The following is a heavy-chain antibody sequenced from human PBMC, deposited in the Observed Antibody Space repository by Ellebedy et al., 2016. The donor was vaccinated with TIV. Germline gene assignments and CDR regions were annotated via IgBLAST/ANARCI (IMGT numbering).Heavy chain of an antibody. Sequence: SETLSLTCSVSAASIGTSDHYWGWIRQSPGKGLEWLGSMYFRGNKHFYNPSLRGRVTISVDTSKNTFSLRLTSVTAADTAVYYCSNLEGASGTYYRPAFDMWGQGTSVIVSS. CDR1: AASIGTSDHY. D-gene: IGHD3-10*01. V-gene: IGHV4-39*07. CDR2: MYFRGNKH. J-gene: IGHJ3*02. CDR3: SNLEGASGTYYRPAFDM.